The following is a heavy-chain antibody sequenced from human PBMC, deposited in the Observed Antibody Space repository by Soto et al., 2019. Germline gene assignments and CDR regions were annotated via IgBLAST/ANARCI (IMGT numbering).Heavy chain of an antibody. CDR3: ARSITMVRGTPRIMDV. CDR1: GGTFSSYA. D-gene: IGHD3-10*01. V-gene: IGHV1-18*01. Sequence: ASVKVSCKASGGTFSSYAISWVRQAPGQGLEWMGWISAYNGNTNYAQKLQGRVTMTTDTSTSTAYMELRSLRSDDTAVYYCARSITMVRGTPRIMDVWGQGTTVTVSS. J-gene: IGHJ6*02. CDR2: ISAYNGNT.